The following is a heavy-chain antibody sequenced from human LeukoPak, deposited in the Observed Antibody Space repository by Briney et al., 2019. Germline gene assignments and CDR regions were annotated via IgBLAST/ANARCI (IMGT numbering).Heavy chain of an antibody. J-gene: IGHJ4*02. V-gene: IGHV4-31*03. D-gene: IGHD5-18*01. CDR3: ARGFKTAMLLL. CDR2: IYYSGST. Sequence: SETLSLTCTVSGCTISSGGYYWSWIRQHPGKGLEWIGYIYYSGSTYYNPSLKSRVTISVDTSKNEFSLNQSSVTAADTAVYYCARGFKTAMLLLWGQGTLVTVSS. CDR1: GCTISSGGYY.